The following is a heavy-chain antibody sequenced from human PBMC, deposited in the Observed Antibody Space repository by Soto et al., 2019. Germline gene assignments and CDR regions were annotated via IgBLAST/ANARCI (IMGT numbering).Heavy chain of an antibody. CDR2: IIPIFGTA. V-gene: IGHV1-69*13. D-gene: IGHD3-3*01. Sequence: GASVQLSCKASGGTFSSYAISWVRQAPGQGLEWMGGIIPIFGTANYAQKFQGRVTITADESTSTAYMELSSLRSEDTAVYYCARAAYYDFWSGYLGFDPCGQGTLVTVSS. CDR3: ARAAYYDFWSGYLGFDP. J-gene: IGHJ5*02. CDR1: GGTFSSYA.